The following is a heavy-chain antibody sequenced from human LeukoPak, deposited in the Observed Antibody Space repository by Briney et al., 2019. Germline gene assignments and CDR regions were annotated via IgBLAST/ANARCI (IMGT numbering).Heavy chain of an antibody. Sequence: PSETLSLTCTVSGGSISSGSYYWSWIRQPAGKGLEWIGRIYTSGSTNYNPSLKSRVTISVDTSKNQFSLKLSSVTAADTAVYYCARGKFYYFESTTYYGFDYWGQGSLVTVSS. CDR1: GGSISSGSYY. V-gene: IGHV4-61*02. J-gene: IGHJ4*02. CDR2: IYTSGST. D-gene: IGHD3-22*01. CDR3: ARGKFYYFESTTYYGFDY.